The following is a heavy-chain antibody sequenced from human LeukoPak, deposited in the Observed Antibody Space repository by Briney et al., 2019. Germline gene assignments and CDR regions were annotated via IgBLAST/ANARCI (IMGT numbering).Heavy chain of an antibody. D-gene: IGHD6-13*01. CDR3: ARDLGEYSSSWFDP. V-gene: IGHV1-2*02. CDR1: GYTFTSYA. J-gene: IGHJ5*02. Sequence: ASVKVSCKASGYTFTSYAMHWVRQAPGQGLEWMGWINPNSGGTNYAQKFQGRVTMTRDTSISTAYMELSRLRSDDTAVYYCARDLGEYSSSWFDPWGQGTLVTVSS. CDR2: INPNSGGT.